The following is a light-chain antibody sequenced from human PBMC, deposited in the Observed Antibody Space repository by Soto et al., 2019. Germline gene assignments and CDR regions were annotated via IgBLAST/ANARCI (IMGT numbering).Light chain of an antibody. CDR2: AAS. CDR1: QTISNY. V-gene: IGKV1-39*01. Sequence: DIPMTQSPSSLSASVGDRVTITCRASQTISNYLNWYQQKPGKAPKLLIYAASSLQSGVPSRFSGSGSGTDFTLTISSLQPEDFATYFCHQTYSSLWTFGQGTKVEIK. CDR3: HQTYSSLWT. J-gene: IGKJ1*01.